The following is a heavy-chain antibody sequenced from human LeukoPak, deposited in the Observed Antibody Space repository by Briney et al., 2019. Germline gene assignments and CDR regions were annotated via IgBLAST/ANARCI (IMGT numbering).Heavy chain of an antibody. V-gene: IGHV3-23*01. CDR3: AKVPTYLNILTGFPFDV. D-gene: IGHD3-9*01. J-gene: IGHJ3*01. CDR1: GYSISSGYY. Sequence: ETLSLTCTVSGYSISSGYYWGWIRQPPGKGLEWVSSLRGPEGSPFYADSVKGRFTISRDNSKNTLYLQMNSLSAEDTALYYCAKVPTYLNILTGFPFDVWGQGTMVTVSS. CDR2: LRGPEGSP.